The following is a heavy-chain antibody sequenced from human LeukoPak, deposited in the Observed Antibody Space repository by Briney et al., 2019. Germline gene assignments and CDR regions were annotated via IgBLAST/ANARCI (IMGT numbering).Heavy chain of an antibody. CDR3: AREIPAENWFDP. Sequence: SQTLSLTCAISGDSVSSNNAAWNWVRQSPTRGIEWLGSTYYRSKWYSDYAVSVKSRLAINPDTSKNQFSLRLNSVTPEDTAVYFCAREIPAENWFDPWGQGTLVTVSS. V-gene: IGHV6-1*01. D-gene: IGHD6-13*01. J-gene: IGHJ5*02. CDR1: GDSVSSNNAA. CDR2: TYYRSKWYS.